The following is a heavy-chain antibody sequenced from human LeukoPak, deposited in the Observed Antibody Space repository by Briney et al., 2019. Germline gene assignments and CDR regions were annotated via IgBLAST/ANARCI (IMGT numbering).Heavy chain of an antibody. CDR3: ARDRAFSSSWYAHSYYYMDV. CDR2: IYYSGST. V-gene: IGHV4-59*11. CDR1: GGSISSHY. D-gene: IGHD6-13*01. J-gene: IGHJ6*03. Sequence: PWETLSLTCTVSGGSISSHYWSWIRQPPGEGLEWIGYIYYSGSTNYNPSLKSRVTISVDTSKNQFSLKLSPVTAADTAVYYCARDRAFSSSWYAHSYYYMDVWGKGTTVTVSS.